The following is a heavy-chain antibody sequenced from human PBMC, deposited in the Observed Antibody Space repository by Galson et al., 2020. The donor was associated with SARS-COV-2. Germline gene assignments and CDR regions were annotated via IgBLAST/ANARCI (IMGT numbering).Heavy chain of an antibody. V-gene: IGHV3-7*01. Sequence: QLGESLKISCAASGFTFSSSWMSWVRQAPGKGLEWVANIKEDGSEKCYVESVKGRFTISRDNAKNSLYLQMNSLRAEDTAVYYCVKMSRGYWGQGTLVIVSS. CDR1: GFTFSSSW. J-gene: IGHJ4*02. CDR3: VKMSRGY. CDR2: IKEDGSEK.